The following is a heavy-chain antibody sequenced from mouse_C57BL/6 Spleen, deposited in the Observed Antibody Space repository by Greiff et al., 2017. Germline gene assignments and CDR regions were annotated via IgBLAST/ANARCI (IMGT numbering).Heavy chain of an antibody. J-gene: IGHJ4*01. V-gene: IGHV1-59*01. CDR3: AREGLKAMDY. CDR2: IDPSTSYT. D-gene: IGHD1-3*01. CDR1: GYTFTSYW. Sequence: QVQLQQPGAELVRPGTSVKLSCKASGYTFTSYWMHWVKQRPGQGLEWIGVIDPSTSYTNYNQKFKGKATLTVDASSSTAYMQLSSLTSEDSAVYYCAREGLKAMDYWGQGTSVTVSS.